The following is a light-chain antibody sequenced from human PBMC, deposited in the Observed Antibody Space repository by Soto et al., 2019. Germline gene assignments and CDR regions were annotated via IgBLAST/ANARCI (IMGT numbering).Light chain of an antibody. J-gene: IGLJ3*02. CDR1: SSNIGAHYD. CDR2: NNN. CDR3: QSYDSSLSGWV. V-gene: IGLV1-40*01. Sequence: QSVLTQPPSVSGAPGQRVTISCTGSSSNIGAHYDVHWYQQLPGTAPKLLIYNNNNRPSGVPDRFSGSKSGTSASLAITGLQAEDEAYYYCQSYDSSLSGWVFGGGTKLTVL.